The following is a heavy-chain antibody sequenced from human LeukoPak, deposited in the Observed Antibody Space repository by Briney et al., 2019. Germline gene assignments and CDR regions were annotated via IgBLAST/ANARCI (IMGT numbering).Heavy chain of an antibody. V-gene: IGHV3-23*01. CDR2: ISRDGGDT. CDR1: GFTFNNYG. D-gene: IGHD3-22*01. CDR3: AKLGHISGYYARHSDY. J-gene: IGHJ4*02. Sequence: GGSLRLSCAASGFTFNNYGMSWVRQAPGRGLEWVSAISRDGGDTFYADSVKGRFTISRDNSKNTVYLQMNSLRAEDTALYYCAKLGHISGYYARHSDYWGQGTLVTVSS.